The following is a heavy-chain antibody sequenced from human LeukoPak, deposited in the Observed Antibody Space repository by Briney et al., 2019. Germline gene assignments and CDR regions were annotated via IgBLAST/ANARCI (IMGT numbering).Heavy chain of an antibody. CDR1: GFTFSSYA. CDR2: ISGSGGST. D-gene: IGHD5-24*01. V-gene: IGHV3-23*01. CDR3: AKDRAGYGNFGY. J-gene: IGHJ4*02. Sequence: GGSLRLSCAASGFTFSSYAMSWVRQAPGKGLEWVSAISGSGGSTYYADSVKGRFTISRDNSKNTLYLQMNSLRAEDTAVYHCAKDRAGYGNFGYWGQGTLVTVSS.